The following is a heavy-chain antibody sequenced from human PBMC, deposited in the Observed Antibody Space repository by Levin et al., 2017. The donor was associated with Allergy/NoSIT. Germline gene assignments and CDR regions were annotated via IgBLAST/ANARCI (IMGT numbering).Heavy chain of an antibody. J-gene: IGHJ3*01. CDR3: AKDDRLSPVVDAFDL. D-gene: IGHD3-22*01. Sequence: GESLKISCTGSRFTFSSYAMSWVRQAPGKGLEWVSSISGAGGTTDYADSVKGRFTISRDNSKETVFLQMNSLRVEDTAVYYCAKDDRLSPVVDAFDLWGQGTVVTVSS. V-gene: IGHV3-23*01. CDR2: ISGAGGTT. CDR1: RFTFSSYA.